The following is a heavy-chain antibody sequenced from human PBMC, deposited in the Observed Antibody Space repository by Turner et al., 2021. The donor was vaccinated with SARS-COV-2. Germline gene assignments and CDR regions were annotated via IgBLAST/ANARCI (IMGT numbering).Heavy chain of an antibody. CDR1: GGSISSYY. CDR3: ASYYYDSSGYHYAFDY. J-gene: IGHJ4*02. Sequence: QVQLQESGPGLVKPSETLSLTCTVSGGSISSYYWSWIRQPPGKGLEWIGYIYYSGSTNYNPSLKSRVTISVDTYKNQFSLKLSSVTAADTAVYYCASYYYDSSGYHYAFDYWGQGTLVTVSS. D-gene: IGHD3-22*01. V-gene: IGHV4-59*01. CDR2: IYYSGST.